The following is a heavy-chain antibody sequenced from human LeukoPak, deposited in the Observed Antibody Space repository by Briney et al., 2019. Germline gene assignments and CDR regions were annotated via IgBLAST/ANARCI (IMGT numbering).Heavy chain of an antibody. CDR1: GFTFSSYP. Sequence: PGVSLRLSCAAPGFTFSSYPMTWVRQAPGKGLEWVSTIGSSAGDTHYADSVKGRFTISRDNSKNSLYLQMNSLRAEDTAVYYCAKYYYTSGSSGGRVFDYWGQGTLVTVSS. J-gene: IGHJ4*02. V-gene: IGHV3-23*01. CDR3: AKYYYTSGSSGGRVFDY. CDR2: IGSSAGDT. D-gene: IGHD3-10*01.